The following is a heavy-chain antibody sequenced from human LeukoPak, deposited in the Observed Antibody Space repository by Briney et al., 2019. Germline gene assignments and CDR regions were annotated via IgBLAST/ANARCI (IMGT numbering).Heavy chain of an antibody. CDR2: ISSSGSTI. Sequence: GGSLRLSCAASGFTFSSYEMNWVRQAPGKGPEWVSYISSSGSTIYYADSVKGRFTISRDNAKNSLYLQMDSLRAEDTAVYYCARGPKINIAAAGTCFDFWGQGTLVTVSS. J-gene: IGHJ4*02. CDR1: GFTFSSYE. V-gene: IGHV3-48*03. CDR3: ARGPKINIAAAGTCFDF. D-gene: IGHD6-13*01.